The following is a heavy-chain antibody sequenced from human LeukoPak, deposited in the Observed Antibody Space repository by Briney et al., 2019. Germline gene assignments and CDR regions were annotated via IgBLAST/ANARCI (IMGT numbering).Heavy chain of an antibody. CDR3: ARAWRSYGYGSSPWYFDL. V-gene: IGHV4-39*07. CDR1: GGSISSSSYY. Sequence: SETLSLTCTVSGGSISSSSYYWGWIRQPPGKGLEWIGSIYYSGSTYYNPSLKSRVTISVDTSKNQFSLKLSSVTAADTAVYYCARAWRSYGYGSSPWYFDLWGRGTLVTVSS. CDR2: IYYSGST. D-gene: IGHD5-18*01. J-gene: IGHJ2*01.